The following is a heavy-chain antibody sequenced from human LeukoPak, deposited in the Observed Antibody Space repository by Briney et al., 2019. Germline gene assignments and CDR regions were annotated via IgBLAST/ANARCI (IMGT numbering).Heavy chain of an antibody. V-gene: IGHV4-59*10. D-gene: IGHD2-2*01. Sequence: SETLSLTCAVYGGSFSGYYWSWIRQPAGKGLEWIGRIYTSGSTNYNPSLKSRVTMSVDTSKNQFSLKLSSVTAADTAVYYCARISSTKQNWFDPWGQGTLVTVSS. CDR3: ARISSTKQNWFDP. J-gene: IGHJ5*02. CDR1: GGSFSGYY. CDR2: IYTSGST.